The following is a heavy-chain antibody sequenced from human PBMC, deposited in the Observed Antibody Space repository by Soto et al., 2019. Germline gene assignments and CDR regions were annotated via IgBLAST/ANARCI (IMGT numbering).Heavy chain of an antibody. D-gene: IGHD2-2*01. Sequence: QVQLVQSGAEVKKPGASVKVSCKPPGYTFTGYYMHWVRQPPGQGLEWMGWINPNIGGTNYAQKFQGWVTMTRDTPISAAYMDMSRLRSDDTGVYYCAGESGYCSSTSCYPQWFDPWGQGTLVTVSS. V-gene: IGHV1-2*04. CDR3: AGESGYCSSTSCYPQWFDP. J-gene: IGHJ5*02. CDR2: INPNIGGT. CDR1: GYTFTGYY.